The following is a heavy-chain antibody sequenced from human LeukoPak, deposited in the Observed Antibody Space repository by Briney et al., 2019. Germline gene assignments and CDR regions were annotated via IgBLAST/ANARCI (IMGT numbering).Heavy chain of an antibody. Sequence: GGSLRLSCAASGFTFSSYAMSWVRQAPGKGLEWVSAISGSGGSTYYADSVKGRFTISRDNSENTLYLQMNSLRAEDTAVYYCAKDRLQPTGNWFDPWGQGTLVTVSS. CDR1: GFTFSSYA. CDR2: ISGSGGST. D-gene: IGHD1-1*01. V-gene: IGHV3-23*01. J-gene: IGHJ5*02. CDR3: AKDRLQPTGNWFDP.